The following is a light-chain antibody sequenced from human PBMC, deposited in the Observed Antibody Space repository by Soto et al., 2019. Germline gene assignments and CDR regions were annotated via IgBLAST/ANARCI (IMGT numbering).Light chain of an antibody. CDR1: SSDVGGYNY. Sequence: QPASVSVSPGQSITISCTGTSSDVGGYNYVSWYQQHPGKAPKLMIYGVSNRPSGVSNRFSGSKSGNTASLTISGLQAEDEADYYCSSYTSSATLYVFGTGTKVTVL. J-gene: IGLJ1*01. CDR2: GVS. CDR3: SSYTSSATLYV. V-gene: IGLV2-14*01.